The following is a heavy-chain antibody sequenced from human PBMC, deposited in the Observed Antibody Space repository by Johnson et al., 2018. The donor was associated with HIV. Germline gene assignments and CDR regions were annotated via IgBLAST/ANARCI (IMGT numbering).Heavy chain of an antibody. V-gene: IGHV3-30*19. Sequence: QVQLVESGGGVVQPGRSLRLSCAASGFTFSSYGMHWVRQAPGKGLEWVAVISYDGSNKYYADSVKGRFTISRDNSKNTLHLQMNSLRPEDTAVYYCARAPPYYGGYSVSDAFDIWCQGTMVTVSS. CDR1: GFTFSSYG. CDR3: ARAPPYYGGYSVSDAFDI. J-gene: IGHJ3*02. D-gene: IGHD3-22*01. CDR2: ISYDGSNK.